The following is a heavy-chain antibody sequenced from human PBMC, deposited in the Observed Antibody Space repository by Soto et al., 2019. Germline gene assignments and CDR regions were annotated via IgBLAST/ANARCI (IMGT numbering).Heavy chain of an antibody. Sequence: RGESLKISCKGSVYSFTSYWIGWVRQMPGKGLEWMGVIYPDDSDTIYSPSFQGQVSISADKSISTAYLQWSSLKASDTAMYYCARQLLGSGSYYFDYWGQGTLVTSPQ. CDR3: ARQLLGSGSYYFDY. V-gene: IGHV5-51*01. CDR1: VYSFTSYW. J-gene: IGHJ4*02. D-gene: IGHD3-10*01. CDR2: IYPDDSDT.